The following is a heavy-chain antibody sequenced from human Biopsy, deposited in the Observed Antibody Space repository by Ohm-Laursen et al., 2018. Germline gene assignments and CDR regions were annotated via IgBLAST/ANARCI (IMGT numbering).Heavy chain of an antibody. CDR2: IDWDDAK. J-gene: IGHJ6*02. CDR1: GFSLNTRGMS. D-gene: IGHD2-2*02. V-gene: IGHV2-70*16. Sequence: TQTLTLTCTLSGFSLNTRGMSVTWIRQPPGKALEWLARIDWDDAKFYNGSLKTRLTISKDTSENHVVLTLSDVDPVDTATYYCARIPILIVPAAIVYRHRRHLQGLDVWGQGTTVIVSS. CDR3: ARIPILIVPAAIVYRHRRHLQGLDV.